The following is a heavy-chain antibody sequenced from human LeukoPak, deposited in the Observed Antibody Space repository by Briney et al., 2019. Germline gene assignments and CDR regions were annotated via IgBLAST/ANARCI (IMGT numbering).Heavy chain of an antibody. CDR2: IYYSGST. V-gene: IGHV4-39*07. CDR1: GGSISSSSYY. Sequence: PSETLSLTCTVSGGSISSSSYYWGWIRQPPGKGLEWIGSIYYSGSTYYNPSLKSRVTISVDTSKNQFSLKLSSVTAADTAVYYCARTPNNWNLGYWFDPWGQGTLVTVSS. D-gene: IGHD1-20*01. CDR3: ARTPNNWNLGYWFDP. J-gene: IGHJ5*02.